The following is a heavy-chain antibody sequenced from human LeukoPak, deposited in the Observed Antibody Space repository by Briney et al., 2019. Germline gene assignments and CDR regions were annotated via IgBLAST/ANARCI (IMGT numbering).Heavy chain of an antibody. CDR3: AREMGSIWNVPIDY. V-gene: IGHV3-11*01. D-gene: IGHD6-13*01. Sequence: GGSLGLSCAASGFTFSDYYMTWIRQAPGKGLEWLSYISDSGDTIYYADSVKGRFTISRDNAKNSLYLQMNSLRAEDTAVYYCAREMGSIWNVPIDYWGQGTLVTVSS. CDR2: ISDSGDTI. CDR1: GFTFSDYY. J-gene: IGHJ4*02.